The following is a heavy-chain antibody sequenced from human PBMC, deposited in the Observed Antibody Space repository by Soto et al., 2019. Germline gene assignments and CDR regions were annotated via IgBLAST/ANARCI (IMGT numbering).Heavy chain of an antibody. CDR3: VKEGPITNWYFDY. V-gene: IGHV3-30*18. CDR2: ISYDGNVA. CDR1: GFTFSNYG. J-gene: IGHJ4*02. D-gene: IGHD1-1*01. Sequence: PGGSLRLSCAASGFTFSNYGMHWVRQAPGKGLEWVIVISYDGNVAYYVDSVKGRFTISRDNSKNTLYLQMNSLRTEDTAMYYCVKEGPITNWYFDYWGQGTLVTVSS.